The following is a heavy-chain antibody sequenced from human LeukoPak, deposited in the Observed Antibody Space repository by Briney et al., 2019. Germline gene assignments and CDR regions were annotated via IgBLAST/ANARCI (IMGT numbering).Heavy chain of an antibody. D-gene: IGHD2-2*01. Sequence: ASVKVSCKASGYTFTGYFMHWVRQAPGQGPEWMGWINPNSGGTNYTQKFQGRVTMTRDTSINTTYMELSRLKSDDTAVYYCAGIVVVPAAMYYWGQGTLVTVSS. CDR2: INPNSGGT. V-gene: IGHV1-2*02. J-gene: IGHJ4*02. CDR1: GYTFTGYF. CDR3: AGIVVVPAAMYY.